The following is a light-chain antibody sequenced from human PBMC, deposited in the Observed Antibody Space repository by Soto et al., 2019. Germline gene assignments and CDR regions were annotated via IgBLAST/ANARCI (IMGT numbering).Light chain of an antibody. CDR1: QSVSSN. CDR2: GAF. V-gene: IGKV3-15*01. Sequence: EIVMTQSPATLSVSPGERATLSCRASQSVSSNLAWYQQKPGQAPRLLIYGAFTRATGIPVRFSGSGSGTEFTLTISRLQSEDFASYYCQQYKNWPPLTFGGGTKVEIK. J-gene: IGKJ4*01. CDR3: QQYKNWPPLT.